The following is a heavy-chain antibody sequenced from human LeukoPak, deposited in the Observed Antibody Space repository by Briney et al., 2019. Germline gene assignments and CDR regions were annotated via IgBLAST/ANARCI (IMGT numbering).Heavy chain of an antibody. CDR1: GYTFTSYA. Sequence: ASVKVSCKASGYTFTSYAMHWVRQAPGQRLEWMGWINAGNGNTNYAQKLQGRVTMTTDTSTSTAYMELRSLRSDDTAVYYCARDGRIVGAIIAYYFDYWGQGTLLTVSS. CDR2: INAGNGNT. CDR3: ARDGRIVGAIIAYYFDY. V-gene: IGHV1-3*01. D-gene: IGHD1-26*01. J-gene: IGHJ4*02.